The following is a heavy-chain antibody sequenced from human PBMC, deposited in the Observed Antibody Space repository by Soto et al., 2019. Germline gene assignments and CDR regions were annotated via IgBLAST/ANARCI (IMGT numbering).Heavy chain of an antibody. CDR3: AHGDYVGLYD. CDR2: IYYSGST. CDR1: GGSMSSYD. Sequence: SESLSLGCTACGGSMSSYDGGWIRQPPGKGLEWIGYIYYSGSTNYNPSLKSRVTISVDTSKNQFSLKLSSVTAADTAVYYGAHGDYVGLYDWRQGTLVTVTS. D-gene: IGHD4-17*01. V-gene: IGHV4-59*12. J-gene: IGHJ4*02.